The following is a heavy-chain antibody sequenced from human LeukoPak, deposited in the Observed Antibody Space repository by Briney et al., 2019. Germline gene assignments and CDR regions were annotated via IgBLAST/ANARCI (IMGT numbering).Heavy chain of an antibody. V-gene: IGHV4-4*07. Sequence: SETLSLTCTVSGGSISSYHWSWIRQPAGKGLEWIGRIHTSGSTNYNPSLKSRVTISIDTSKNQFSLKLSSVTAADTALYYCARQTGSGLFILPGGQGTLVTVSS. CDR1: GGSISSYH. D-gene: IGHD3/OR15-3a*01. J-gene: IGHJ4*02. CDR2: IHTSGST. CDR3: ARQTGSGLFILP.